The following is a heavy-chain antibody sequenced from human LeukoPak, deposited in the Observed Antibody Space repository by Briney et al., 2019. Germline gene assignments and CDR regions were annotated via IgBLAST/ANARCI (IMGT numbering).Heavy chain of an antibody. V-gene: IGHV3-23*01. D-gene: IGHD4-23*01. CDR1: GFTFSSYA. CDR3: AKTLDYGGNSGFNAFDI. J-gene: IGHJ3*02. Sequence: GSLRLSCAASGFTFSSYAMSWVRQAPGKGLEWVSAISDSGGSTYYADSVKGRFTISRDNSKNTLYLQMNSLRAEDTAVYYCAKTLDYGGNSGFNAFDIWGQGTMVTVSS. CDR2: ISDSGGST.